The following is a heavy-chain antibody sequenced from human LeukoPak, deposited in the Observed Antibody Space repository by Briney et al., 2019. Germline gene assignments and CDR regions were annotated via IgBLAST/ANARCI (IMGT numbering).Heavy chain of an antibody. CDR3: ARVIWGVAVAGTSDDAFDI. J-gene: IGHJ3*02. CDR2: INPSGGST. CDR1: GYTFTSYY. D-gene: IGHD6-19*01. V-gene: IGHV1-46*01. Sequence: ASVKVSCKASGYTFTSYYMHWVRQAPGQGLEWMGIINPSGGSTSYAQKFQGRVTMTRDTSTSTVYMELSSLRSEDTAVYYCARVIWGVAVAGTSDDAFDIWGQGTMVTVSS.